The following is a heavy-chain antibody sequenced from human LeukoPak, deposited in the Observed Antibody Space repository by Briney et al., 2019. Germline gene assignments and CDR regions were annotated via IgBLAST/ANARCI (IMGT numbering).Heavy chain of an antibody. CDR2: ISGSGDTT. D-gene: IGHD5-24*01. Sequence: GESLRLSCAASGFTFSSYAMTWVRQAPGKGLEWVSVISGSGDTTYYADSVKGRFTISRDNSKNTLYLQMNSLRAEDTAVYFCAKEGRSLQTYWGQGTLVTVSS. V-gene: IGHV3-23*01. CDR3: AKEGRSLQTY. CDR1: GFTFSSYA. J-gene: IGHJ4*02.